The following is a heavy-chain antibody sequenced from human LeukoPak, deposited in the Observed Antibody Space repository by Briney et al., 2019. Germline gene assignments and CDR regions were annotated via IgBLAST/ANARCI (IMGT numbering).Heavy chain of an antibody. J-gene: IGHJ4*02. CDR3: ARFRYCSSDKRCWYDFDH. Sequence: SETLSLTCTVSGGSISSYCWSWIRQPPGKGLEWKGLEWVGYIDYSGSTNYNPSLKSRVTISVDTSKNQFSLNLYSVTAADTAMYYCARFRYCSSDKRCWYDFDHWGQGTLVTVSS. CDR1: GGSISSYC. V-gene: IGHV4-59*01. CDR2: IDYSGST. D-gene: IGHD2-2*01.